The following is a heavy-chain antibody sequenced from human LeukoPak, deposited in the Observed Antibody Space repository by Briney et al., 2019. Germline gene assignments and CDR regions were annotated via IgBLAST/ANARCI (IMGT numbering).Heavy chain of an antibody. CDR3: AKYFERWLQLSFFDY. Sequence: SGGSLRLSCAASGFTFSSYAMSWVRQAPGKGLEWVSAISGSGGSTYYADSVKGRFTISRDNSKNTLYLQTNSLRAEDTAVYYCAKYFERWLQLSFFDYWGQGTLVTVSS. CDR1: GFTFSSYA. D-gene: IGHD5-24*01. V-gene: IGHV3-23*01. CDR2: ISGSGGST. J-gene: IGHJ4*02.